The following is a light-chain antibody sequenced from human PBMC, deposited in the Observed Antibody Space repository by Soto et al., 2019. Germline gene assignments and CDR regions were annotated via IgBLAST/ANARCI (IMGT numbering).Light chain of an antibody. CDR1: SSNIGSHL. CDR3: AAWDGSLQSWV. Sequence: QSVLTQPPSVSGTPGQRVTISCSGSSSNIGSHLVNWYQQVPGTAPRLLIYTNNPRPSGVPDRFSDSKSGTSASLAISGLQSEDEADYYCAAWDGSLQSWVFGGGTKVPS. J-gene: IGLJ3*02. V-gene: IGLV1-44*01. CDR2: TNN.